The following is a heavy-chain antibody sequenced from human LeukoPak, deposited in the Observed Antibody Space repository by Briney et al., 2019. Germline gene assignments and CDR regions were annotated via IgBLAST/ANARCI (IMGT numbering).Heavy chain of an antibody. Sequence: GASVKVSCKASGYTFTAFYVHWVRQAPGQGLEWMGWINPNSGGTNFAQSFQGRVTMTRDTSISTAYMELSGLTSDDTAVYYCARADYCSSTSCFVGDGRYPYYYGMDVWGQGTTVTVSS. J-gene: IGHJ6*02. CDR3: ARADYCSSTSCFVGDGRYPYYYGMDV. D-gene: IGHD2-2*01. V-gene: IGHV1-2*02. CDR1: GYTFTAFY. CDR2: INPNSGGT.